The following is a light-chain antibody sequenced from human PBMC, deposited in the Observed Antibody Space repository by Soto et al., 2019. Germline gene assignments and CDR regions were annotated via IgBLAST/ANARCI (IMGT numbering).Light chain of an antibody. V-gene: IGKV1-5*03. J-gene: IGKJ1*01. Sequence: DIQMTQSPSTLSASVGDRVTITCRASQSISTYLAWYQQKPGKAPKLLIYKASSLGSGVTPRFSGSGSGTDVTLTISSMQPDDSATYYYQHYNTYTWTFGLGTRVE. CDR1: QSISTY. CDR3: QHYNTYTWT. CDR2: KAS.